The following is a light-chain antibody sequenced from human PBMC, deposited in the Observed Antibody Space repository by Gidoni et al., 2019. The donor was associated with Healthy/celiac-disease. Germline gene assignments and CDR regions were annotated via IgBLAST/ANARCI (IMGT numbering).Light chain of an antibody. CDR1: QSVSSY. Sequence: EIVLTQSPATLSLSPGERATLSCRASQSVSSYLAWYQQKPGQAPRLLIYDASNRATGIPARFSGSGSGTDFTLTISSLEPEAFAVYYCQQRSNWRRTFXGXTKVEIK. CDR3: QQRSNWRRT. J-gene: IGKJ4*01. CDR2: DAS. V-gene: IGKV3-11*01.